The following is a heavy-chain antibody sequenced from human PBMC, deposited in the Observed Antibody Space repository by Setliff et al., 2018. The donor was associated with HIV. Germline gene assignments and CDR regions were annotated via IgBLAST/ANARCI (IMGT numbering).Heavy chain of an antibody. CDR3: ARGHYYDSSGYYIGMDV. J-gene: IGHJ6*02. V-gene: IGHV4-38-2*01. D-gene: IGHD3-22*01. Sequence: SETLSLTCAVSGYSISSDYYWGWIRQPPGKGLEWIGEINHSGSTNYNPSLKSRVTISVDTSKNQFSLKLSSVTAADTAVYYCARGHYYDSSGYYIGMDVWGQGTTVTVSS. CDR1: GYSISSDYY. CDR2: INHSGST.